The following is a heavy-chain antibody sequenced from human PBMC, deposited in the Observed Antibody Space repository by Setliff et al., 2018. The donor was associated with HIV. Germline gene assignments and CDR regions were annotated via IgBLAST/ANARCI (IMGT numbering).Heavy chain of an antibody. CDR1: GFLVTGYN. CDR2: IKPNNGGT. D-gene: IGHD6-6*01. J-gene: IGHJ3*01. V-gene: IGHV1-2*06. CDR3: VRPRVFDSFDV. Sequence: GASVKVSCKALGFLVTGYNVHWVRQAPGHGPEWLGRIKPNNGGTNYAQKFQGRVTMSLDTSTSTVYLELKALTSDDTAVYYCVRPRVFDSFDVWGPGTMVTVSS.